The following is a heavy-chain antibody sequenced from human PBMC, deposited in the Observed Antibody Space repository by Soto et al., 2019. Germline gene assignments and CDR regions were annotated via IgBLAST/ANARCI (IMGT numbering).Heavy chain of an antibody. D-gene: IGHD3-9*01. CDR1: GFTFNNYG. J-gene: IGHJ5*02. CDR2: ISFDGRNT. V-gene: IGHV3-30*03. Sequence: GSLRLSCAASGFTFNNYGMHWVRQAPGKGLEWVVVISFDGRNTDYADSVKGRFTISRDNSKNSLYLQMNSLRAEDTAVYYCAREADILNWFDPWGQGTLVTVSS. CDR3: AREADILNWFDP.